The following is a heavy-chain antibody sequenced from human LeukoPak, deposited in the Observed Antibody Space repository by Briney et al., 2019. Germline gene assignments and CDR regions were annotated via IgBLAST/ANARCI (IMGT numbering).Heavy chain of an antibody. CDR2: ISWNSGSI. CDR1: GFTFDDYA. J-gene: IGHJ3*02. D-gene: IGHD2-2*01. Sequence: GGSLRLSCAASGFTFDDYAMHWVRQAPGKGLEWVSGISWNSGSISYADSVKGRFTISRDNARNSLYLQMNSLRTEDTALYYCAKDIWRKQLLIFDIWGQGTMVSVSS. V-gene: IGHV3-9*01. CDR3: AKDIWRKQLLIFDI.